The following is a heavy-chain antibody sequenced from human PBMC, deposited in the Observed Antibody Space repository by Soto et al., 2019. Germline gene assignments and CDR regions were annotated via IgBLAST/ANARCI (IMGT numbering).Heavy chain of an antibody. CDR1: GETFNDYY. CDR3: ARDGGGAAAALDYYYFYVDV. Sequence: QVQLVQPGAEVKKPGASGTVSCRSSGETFNDYYIHWVRQAPGQGLTGMGWINPNGGVTTYGPTFQAWVSMTRDTFIRTVNMPPGRLNSDDTALYSRARDGGGAAAALDYYYFYVDVWGTGTPVTVSS. V-gene: IGHV1-2*04. D-gene: IGHD2-15*01. J-gene: IGHJ6*03. CDR2: INPNGGVT.